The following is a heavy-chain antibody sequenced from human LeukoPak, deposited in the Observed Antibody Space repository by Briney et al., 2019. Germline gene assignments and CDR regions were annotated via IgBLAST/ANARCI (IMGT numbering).Heavy chain of an antibody. Sequence: GGSLRPSCAASGFTFISYWMHWVRQAPGKGLVWVSRINGYGSSTDFADSVQGRFTISRDNAKNTLYLQMNSLRAEDTAVYYCARDAPGNTALDYWGQGTLVTVSS. CDR2: INGYGSST. CDR1: GFTFISYW. CDR3: ARDAPGNTALDY. J-gene: IGHJ4*02. V-gene: IGHV3-74*01. D-gene: IGHD5-18*01.